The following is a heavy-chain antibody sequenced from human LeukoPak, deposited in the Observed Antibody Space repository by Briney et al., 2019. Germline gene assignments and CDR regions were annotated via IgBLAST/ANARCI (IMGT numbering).Heavy chain of an antibody. CDR2: LNPSSGST. D-gene: IGHD3-22*01. Sequence: ATVKVSCKASGYTFTTYYMHWVRQAPGQGLEWMGILNPSSGSTSYAQRFQGRVTMTRDTSTSTFYMELRSLKSEDTAVYYCARDGEYYDSSGSYFDYWGQGTAVTVSS. CDR1: GYTFTTYY. J-gene: IGHJ4*02. V-gene: IGHV1-46*01. CDR3: ARDGEYYDSSGSYFDY.